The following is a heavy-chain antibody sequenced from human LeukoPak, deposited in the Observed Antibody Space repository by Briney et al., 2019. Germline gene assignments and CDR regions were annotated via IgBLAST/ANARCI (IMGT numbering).Heavy chain of an antibody. Sequence: PGGSLRLSCAASGFTFSSYAMSWVRQAPGKGLEWVSYISSSSSTIYYADSVKGRFTISRDNAKNSLYLQMNSLRAEDTAVYYCARDLRGYSYGFDYWGQGTLVTVSS. D-gene: IGHD5-18*01. CDR3: ARDLRGYSYGFDY. CDR2: ISSSSSTI. CDR1: GFTFSSYA. V-gene: IGHV3-48*04. J-gene: IGHJ4*02.